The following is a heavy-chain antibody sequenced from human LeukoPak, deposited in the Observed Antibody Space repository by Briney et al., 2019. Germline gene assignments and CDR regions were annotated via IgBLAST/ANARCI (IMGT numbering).Heavy chain of an antibody. CDR2: ISYDGSNK. CDR3: AREGLVSEYFQH. V-gene: IGHV3-30-3*01. Sequence: GGSLRLSCAASGFTFSSCAMHWVRQAPGKGLEWVAVISYDGSNKYYADSVKGRFTISRDNSKNTLYLQMNSLRAEDTAVYYCAREGLVSEYFQHWGQGTLVTVSS. D-gene: IGHD6-19*01. CDR1: GFTFSSCA. J-gene: IGHJ1*01.